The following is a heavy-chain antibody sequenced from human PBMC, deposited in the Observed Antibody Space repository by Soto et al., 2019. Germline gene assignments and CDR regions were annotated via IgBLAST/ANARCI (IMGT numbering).Heavy chain of an antibody. D-gene: IGHD6-13*01. CDR2: IKQEGSEK. V-gene: IGHV3-7*01. CDR3: AREGTSSSWYNDFDY. CDR1: GFTFSSYW. Sequence: PGGSLRLSCAASGFTFSSYWMSWVRQAPGKGLEWVANIKQEGSEKYYVDSVKGRFTISRDNSKNTLYLQMNSLRAEGTAVYYCAREGTSSSWYNDFDYWGQGTLVTVSS. J-gene: IGHJ4*02.